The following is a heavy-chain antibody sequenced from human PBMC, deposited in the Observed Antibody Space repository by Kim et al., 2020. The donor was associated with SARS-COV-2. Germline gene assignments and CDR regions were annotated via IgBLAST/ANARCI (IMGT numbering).Heavy chain of an antibody. CDR3: ARDPDYDILTGHGY. D-gene: IGHD3-9*01. CDR2: ISSSSSYI. J-gene: IGHJ4*02. CDR1: GFTFSSYS. V-gene: IGHV3-21*01. Sequence: GGSLRLSCVASGFTFSSYSMNWVRQAPGKGLEWVSSISSSSSYIYYADSVKGRFTISRDNAKNSLYLQMNSLRAEDTAVYYCARDPDYDILTGHGYWGQGTLVTVSS.